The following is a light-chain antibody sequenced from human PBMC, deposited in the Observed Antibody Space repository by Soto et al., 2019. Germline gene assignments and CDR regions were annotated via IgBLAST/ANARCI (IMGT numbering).Light chain of an antibody. CDR1: SSNIGGNT. CDR3: AAWDDNRTGPV. V-gene: IGLV1-44*01. CDR2: SNI. J-gene: IGLJ2*01. Sequence: QSVLTQPPSASGTPGQRVTISCSGSSSNIGGNTVNWYQQRPGTAPKLLIYSNIQRPSGVPDRFYGSKSGTSASLAISGLQSEDEADYYCAAWDDNRTGPVFGGGTKLTVL.